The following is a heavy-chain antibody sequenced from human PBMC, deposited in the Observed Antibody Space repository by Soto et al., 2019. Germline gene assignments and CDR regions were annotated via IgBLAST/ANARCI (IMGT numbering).Heavy chain of an antibody. CDR2: ISAYNGNT. J-gene: IGHJ3*02. CDR1: GGTFSSYA. Sequence: ASVKVSCKASGGTFSSYAISWVRQAPGQGLEWMGWISAYNGNTNYAQKLQGRVTMTTDTSTSTAYMELRSLRSDDTAVYYCAREYREYYYDSSGYYPSAFDIWGQGTMVTVSS. V-gene: IGHV1-18*01. D-gene: IGHD3-22*01. CDR3: AREYREYYYDSSGYYPSAFDI.